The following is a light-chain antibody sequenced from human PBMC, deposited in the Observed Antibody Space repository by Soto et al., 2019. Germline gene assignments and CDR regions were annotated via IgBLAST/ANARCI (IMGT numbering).Light chain of an antibody. CDR1: SSNIGSNY. V-gene: IGLV1-47*01. J-gene: IGLJ3*02. CDR2: RNS. Sequence: QSVLTQSPSASGTPGQRVTISCSGSSSNIGSNYVSWYQQLPGTAPKLLIYRNSQRPSGVPDRFSGSKSGTSASLAISGLRSEDEADYYCAAWDDSLSGPVFGGGTQLTVL. CDR3: AAWDDSLSGPV.